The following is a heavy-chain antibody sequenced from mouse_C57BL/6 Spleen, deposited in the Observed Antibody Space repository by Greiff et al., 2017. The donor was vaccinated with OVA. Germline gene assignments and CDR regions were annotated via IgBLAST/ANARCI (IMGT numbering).Heavy chain of an antibody. J-gene: IGHJ2*01. CDR2: IDPETGGT. Sequence: QVHVKQSGAELVRPGASVTLSCKASGYTFTDYEMHWVKQTPVHGLEWIGAIDPETGGTAYNQKFKGKAILTADKSSSTAYMELRSLTSEDSAVYYCTSTVVAIDYWGQGTTLTVSS. V-gene: IGHV1-15*01. D-gene: IGHD1-1*01. CDR3: TSTVVAIDY. CDR1: GYTFTDYE.